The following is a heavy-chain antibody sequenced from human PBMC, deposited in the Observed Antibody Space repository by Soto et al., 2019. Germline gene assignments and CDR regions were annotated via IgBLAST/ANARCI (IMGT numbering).Heavy chain of an antibody. J-gene: IGHJ4*02. CDR3: ARPRYSYNYDFDY. CDR2: ISGGGSPI. D-gene: IGHD5-18*01. CDR1: GFTFRDYS. Sequence: EVQLVESGGGLVQPGGSLRLSCVASGFTFRDYSMSWVRQAPGKGLEWVSYISGGGSPIYYASSVKGRFTISRDNAKNSLYLQMNSLRDEDTAVYYCARPRYSYNYDFDYWGQGTLVTVSS. V-gene: IGHV3-48*02.